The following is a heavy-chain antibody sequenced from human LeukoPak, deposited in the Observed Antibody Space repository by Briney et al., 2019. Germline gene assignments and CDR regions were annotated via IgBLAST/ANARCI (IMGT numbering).Heavy chain of an antibody. Sequence: GGSLRLSCAASGFTFSSYAMHWVRQAPGKGLEWVSSISSSSSYIYYADSVKGRFTISRDNAKNTLYLQMNSLRAEDTAVYYCAKEAFYYDSSGYFPGGFDYWGQGTLVTVSS. V-gene: IGHV3-21*04. J-gene: IGHJ4*02. CDR3: AKEAFYYDSSGYFPGGFDY. CDR1: GFTFSSYA. CDR2: ISSSSSYI. D-gene: IGHD3-22*01.